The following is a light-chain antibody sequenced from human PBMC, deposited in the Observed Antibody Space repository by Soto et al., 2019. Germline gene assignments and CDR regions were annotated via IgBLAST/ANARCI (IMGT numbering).Light chain of an antibody. Sequence: EIVLTQSPGTLSLSPGERATLSCRASQSVSSTSLAWYQQIPGQAPRLVIYGASTRATGIPHRFSGSGSGTDFTLTISRLEPDDSAVYYCQQRQTFGQGTKVELK. J-gene: IGKJ1*01. CDR3: QQRQT. CDR2: GAS. V-gene: IGKV3-20*01. CDR1: QSVSSTS.